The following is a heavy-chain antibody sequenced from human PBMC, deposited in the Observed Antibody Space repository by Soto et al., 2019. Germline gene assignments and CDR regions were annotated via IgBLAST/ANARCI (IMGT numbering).Heavy chain of an antibody. J-gene: IGHJ4*02. V-gene: IGHV1-46*01. CDR1: GHTFSSYA. Sequence: ASVKVSCKASGHTFSSYAFNWVRQAPGQGLEWMGIINPSGGSTSYAQKFQGRVTMTRDTSTSTVYMELSSLRSEDTAVYYCARDSGVRDGYNWDFDYWGQGTLVTVSS. CDR2: INPSGGST. D-gene: IGHD5-12*01. CDR3: ARDSGVRDGYNWDFDY.